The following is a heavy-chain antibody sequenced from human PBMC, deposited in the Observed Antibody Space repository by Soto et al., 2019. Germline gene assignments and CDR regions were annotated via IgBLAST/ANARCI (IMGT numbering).Heavy chain of an antibody. CDR3: ARKHALDYIRWGLDP. Sequence: QVQLVQSGSEVKKPGASVKVSCKASGYPFSDNQIHWLRRAPGQGLEWMGRINPKSDDTNYAQKFQGRVTMTRDPSIDTAYVELTGLTSDDTATYYCARKHALDYIRWGLDPWGQGTLVTVSS. J-gene: IGHJ5*02. D-gene: IGHD4-4*01. CDR2: INPKSDDT. CDR1: GYPFSDNQ. V-gene: IGHV1-2*02.